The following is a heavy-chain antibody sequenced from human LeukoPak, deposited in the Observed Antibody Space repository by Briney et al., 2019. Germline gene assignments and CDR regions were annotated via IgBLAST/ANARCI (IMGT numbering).Heavy chain of an antibody. D-gene: IGHD5-24*01. V-gene: IGHV3-21*01. Sequence: PGGSLRLSCAPSGFNFRGYTLNWVRQAPGRGLEWVSSISSGYSYIYYADSVKGRFTISRDDAKNSLYLQMSSLREEDTALYYCARGWATIPDWGQGTLVTVSS. CDR1: GFNFRGYT. CDR2: ISSGYSYI. CDR3: ARGWATIPD. J-gene: IGHJ1*01.